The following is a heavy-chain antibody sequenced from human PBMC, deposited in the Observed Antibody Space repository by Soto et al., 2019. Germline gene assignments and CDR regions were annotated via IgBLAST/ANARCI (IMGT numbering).Heavy chain of an antibody. D-gene: IGHD3-3*01. Sequence: SETLSLTCTVSGGSISSSSYYWGWIRQSPGKGLEWIGSIYYSGSTYYNPSLKSRVTISVDTSKNQFSLKLSSVTAADTAVYYCARVNYDFWSGYYRYYYYGLDFWGQGTTVT. V-gene: IGHV4-39*01. CDR1: GGSISSSSYY. J-gene: IGHJ6*02. CDR2: IYYSGST. CDR3: ARVNYDFWSGYYRYYYYGLDF.